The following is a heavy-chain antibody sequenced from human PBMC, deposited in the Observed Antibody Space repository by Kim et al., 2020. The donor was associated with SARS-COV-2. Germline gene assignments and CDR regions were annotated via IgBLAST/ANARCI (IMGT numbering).Heavy chain of an antibody. D-gene: IGHD4-17*01. J-gene: IGHJ4*02. Sequence: SETLSLTCAVYGGSFSGYYWSWIRQPPGKGLEWIGEINHSGSTNYNPSLKSRVTISVDTSKNQFSLKLSSVTAADTAVYYCARGGMTTVVYFDYWGQGTL. CDR1: GGSFSGYY. CDR3: ARGGMTTVVYFDY. V-gene: IGHV4-34*01. CDR2: INHSGST.